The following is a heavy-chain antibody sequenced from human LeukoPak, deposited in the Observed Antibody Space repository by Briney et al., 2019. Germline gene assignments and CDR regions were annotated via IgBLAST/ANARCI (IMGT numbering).Heavy chain of an antibody. CDR3: ARQPRYCSSTSCYRWFDP. CDR2: IYPGDSDT. Sequence: GESLKISCKGSGYSFTSYWIGWVRQMPGKGLEWMGIIYPGDSDTRYSPSFQGQVTISADKSISTAYLQWSSLKASDTAMYYYARQPRYCSSTSCYRWFDPWGQGTLVTVSS. J-gene: IGHJ5*02. V-gene: IGHV5-51*01. D-gene: IGHD2-2*01. CDR1: GYSFTSYW.